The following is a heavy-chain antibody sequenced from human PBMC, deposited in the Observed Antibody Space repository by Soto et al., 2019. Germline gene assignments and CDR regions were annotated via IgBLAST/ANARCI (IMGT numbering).Heavy chain of an antibody. CDR3: ARGGRDGYKPSGVW. J-gene: IGHJ4*02. CDR2: TSSSGSTI. D-gene: IGHD2-21*01. Sequence: EVQLVESGGGLVQPGGSLRLSCAASGFAFTSYSMNWVRQAPGKGLEWVSYTSSSGSTIYYADSVKGRFTISRDNAKNSLYLQMNSLRDEDTAVYYCARGGRDGYKPSGVWWCQGTLVTVPS. V-gene: IGHV3-48*02. CDR1: GFAFTSYS.